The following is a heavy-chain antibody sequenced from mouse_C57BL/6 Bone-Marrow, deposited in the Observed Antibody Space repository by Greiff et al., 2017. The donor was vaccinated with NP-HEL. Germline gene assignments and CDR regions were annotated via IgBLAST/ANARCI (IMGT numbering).Heavy chain of an antibody. V-gene: IGHV1-15*01. CDR2: IDPETGGT. CDR1: GYTFTDYE. CDR3: TRSRYYYGSSYCFDY. D-gene: IGHD1-1*01. J-gene: IGHJ2*01. Sequence: VQLQQSGAELVRPGASVTLSCKASGYTFTDYEMHWVKQTPVHGLEWIGAIDPETGGTAYNQKFKGKAILTADKSSSTAYMELRSLTSEDSAVYYCTRSRYYYGSSYCFDYWGQGTTLTVSS.